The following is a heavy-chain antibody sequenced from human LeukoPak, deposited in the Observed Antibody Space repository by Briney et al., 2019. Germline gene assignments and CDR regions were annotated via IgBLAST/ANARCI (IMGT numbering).Heavy chain of an antibody. V-gene: IGHV1-3*01. CDR2: INADDGNT. CDR1: GYTFTNYV. D-gene: IGHD3-22*01. CDR3: ARERDYYDTNGYPNNWFDP. Sequence: ASVNVSCKASGYTFTNYVMSWVRQAPGQSFEWMGWINADDGNTKYSQKFQGRVTITIDTSASTAYMELRGLKSEDTAVYYCARERDYYDTNGYPNNWFDPWGPGTLVTVSS. J-gene: IGHJ5*02.